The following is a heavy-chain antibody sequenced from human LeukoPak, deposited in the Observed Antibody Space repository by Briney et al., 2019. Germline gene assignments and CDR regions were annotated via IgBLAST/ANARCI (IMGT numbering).Heavy chain of an antibody. CDR2: IRYGGSNK. Sequence: PGGSLRLSCAASGFTFSSYGMHWVRQAPGKGLEWVAFIRYGGSNKYYADSVKGRFTISRDNSKNTLYLQMNSLRAEDTAVYYCARSSITMARGVIKSTTSWYHYYNMDVWGKGTTVTVSS. CDR3: ARSSITMARGVIKSTTSWYHYYNMDV. V-gene: IGHV3-33*08. D-gene: IGHD3-10*01. J-gene: IGHJ6*03. CDR1: GFTFSSYG.